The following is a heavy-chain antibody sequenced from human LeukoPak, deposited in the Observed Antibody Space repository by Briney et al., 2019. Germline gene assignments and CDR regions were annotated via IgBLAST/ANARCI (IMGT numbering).Heavy chain of an antibody. Sequence: SETLSLTCTVSGGSMRSYYWNWIRQPPGKGLEWIGYIYYSGSTNYNPSLKNRVTISIDTSKSQFSLRLTSVTAADTAVYYCAREGGFYRPLDYSGQGTLVTVSS. CDR1: GGSMRSYY. CDR2: IYYSGST. D-gene: IGHD3-3*01. V-gene: IGHV4-59*01. J-gene: IGHJ4*02. CDR3: AREGGFYRPLDY.